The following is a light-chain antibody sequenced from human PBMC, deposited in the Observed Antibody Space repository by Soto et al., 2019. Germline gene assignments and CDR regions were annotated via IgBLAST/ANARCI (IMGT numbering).Light chain of an antibody. CDR1: SSDVDFYNY. Sequence: QSALTQPASVSGSPGQSITISCSGTSSDVDFYNYVSWFQQYPGKAPKLMIFEVTNRPSGVSDRFSGSKSDNTASLTISGLQADDEADYFCTSYTTSSTWVFGGGTKLTVL. J-gene: IGLJ3*02. V-gene: IGLV2-14*01. CDR3: TSYTTSSTWV. CDR2: EVT.